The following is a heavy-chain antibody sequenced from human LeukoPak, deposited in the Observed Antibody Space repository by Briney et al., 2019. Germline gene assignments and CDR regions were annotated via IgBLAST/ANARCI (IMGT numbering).Heavy chain of an antibody. CDR3: ARDREFQDFDY. J-gene: IGHJ4*02. Sequence: ASVKVSCKASGYTFTGNFMHWVRPAPGQGIEWKGWINPNSGGTNYAQKFQGRVTMTRDTSISTAYMELSRLRSDDTAVYYCARDREFQDFDYWGQGTLVTVSS. CDR2: INPNSGGT. D-gene: IGHD3-10*01. CDR1: GYTFTGNF. V-gene: IGHV1-2*02.